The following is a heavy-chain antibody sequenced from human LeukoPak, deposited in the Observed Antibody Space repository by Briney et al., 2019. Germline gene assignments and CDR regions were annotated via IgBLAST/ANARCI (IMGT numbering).Heavy chain of an antibody. D-gene: IGHD2-2*01. CDR1: GGSISSYY. CDR2: IYYSGST. Sequence: SETLSLTCTVSGGSISSYYWSWIRQPPGKGLEWIGYIYYSGSTNYNPSLKSRVTISVDTSKNQFSLKLSSVTAADTAVYYCAREGYCSSTSCYLVNYWGQGTLVTVSS. J-gene: IGHJ4*02. CDR3: AREGYCSSTSCYLVNY. V-gene: IGHV4-59*12.